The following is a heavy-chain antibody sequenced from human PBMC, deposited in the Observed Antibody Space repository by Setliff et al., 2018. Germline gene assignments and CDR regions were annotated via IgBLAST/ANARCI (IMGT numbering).Heavy chain of an antibody. J-gene: IGHJ4*02. V-gene: IGHV3-33*06. CDR2: IWYDGSA. D-gene: IGHD3-22*01. CDR1: GFTFSSYG. CDR3: AKATSLVITLQYFDY. Sequence: SCAASGFTFSSYGMHWVRQAPGKGLEWVAVIWYDGSAYYADSVKGRFTISRDNSENTLYLQMNSLRAEDTAVYYCAKATSLVITLQYFDYWGQGTLVTVSS.